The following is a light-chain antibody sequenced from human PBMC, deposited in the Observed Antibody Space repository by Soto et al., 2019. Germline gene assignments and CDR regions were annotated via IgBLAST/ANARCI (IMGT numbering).Light chain of an antibody. Sequence: EIVLTQSPGTLPLSPGERATLSCRASLSVRSSNLAWYQQKPGQPPRLLIYGASSRATGIPDRFSGSGSGTDFTLTISRLEPEDVAVYYCQQYGSSPRTFGQGTMV. J-gene: IGKJ1*01. V-gene: IGKV3-20*01. CDR1: LSVRSSN. CDR3: QQYGSSPRT. CDR2: GAS.